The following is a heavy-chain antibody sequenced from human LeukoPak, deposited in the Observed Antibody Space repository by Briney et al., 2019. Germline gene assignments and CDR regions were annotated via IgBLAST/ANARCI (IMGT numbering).Heavy chain of an antibody. D-gene: IGHD3-10*01. CDR3: ARGDYYIAHLDY. CDR1: GGSISSYY. Sequence: SETLSLTCTVSGGSISSYYWSWIRQPPGKGLEWIGYIYYSGSTNYNPSLKSRVTTSVDTSKNQFSLKLSSVTAADTAVYYCARGDYYIAHLDYWGQGTLVTVSS. J-gene: IGHJ4*02. CDR2: IYYSGST. V-gene: IGHV4-59*01.